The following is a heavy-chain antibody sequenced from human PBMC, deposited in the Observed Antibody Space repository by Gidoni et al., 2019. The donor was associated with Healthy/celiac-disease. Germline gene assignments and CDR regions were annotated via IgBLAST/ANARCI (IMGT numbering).Heavy chain of an antibody. CDR1: GFTFSSYA. Sequence: ASGFTFSSYAMSWVRQAPGKWLEWVSAISGSGGSTYYADSVKGRFTISRDNSKNTLYLQMNSLRAEDTAVYYCAKGEGRDGYRGRCFDYWGQGTLVTVSS. J-gene: IGHJ4*02. CDR3: AKGEGRDGYRGRCFDY. D-gene: IGHD5-12*01. CDR2: ISGSGGST. V-gene: IGHV3-23*01.